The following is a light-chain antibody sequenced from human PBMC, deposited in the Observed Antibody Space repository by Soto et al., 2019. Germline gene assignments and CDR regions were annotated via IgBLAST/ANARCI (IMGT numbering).Light chain of an antibody. J-gene: IGKJ1*01. CDR2: GAS. CDR3: QQYNNWRPQT. Sequence: EIVMTQSPATLSVSPGERATLSCRASQSVSSNLAWYQQKPGQAPRLLIYGASTRTTGIPARFSGSGSGTESTLTNSSLQSEDFAVYYCQQYNNWRPQTFGQGTKVEIK. CDR1: QSVSSN. V-gene: IGKV3-15*01.